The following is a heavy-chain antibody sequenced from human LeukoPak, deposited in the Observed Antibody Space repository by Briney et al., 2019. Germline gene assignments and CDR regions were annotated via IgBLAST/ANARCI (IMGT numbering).Heavy chain of an antibody. CDR1: GGSISSYY. Sequence: SETLSLTCTVSGGSISSYYWSWIRQFPGKGLEWIGYIYYSGSTNYNPSLKSRVTISVDTSKNQFSLKLSSVTAADTAVYYCAXVDYDDTSLIGFDPWGQGTLVTVSS. CDR3: AXVDYDDTSLIGFDP. V-gene: IGHV4-59*01. CDR2: IYYSGST. D-gene: IGHD4-17*01. J-gene: IGHJ5*02.